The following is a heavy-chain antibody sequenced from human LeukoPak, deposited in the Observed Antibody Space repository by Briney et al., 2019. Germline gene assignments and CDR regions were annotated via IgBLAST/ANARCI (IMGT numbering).Heavy chain of an antibody. Sequence: GGSLRLSCAASGFTFSSYGMHWVRQAPGKGLEWVAVIWYDRSNKYYADSVKGRFTISRDNSKNTLYLQMNSLRAEDTAVYYCARDVGPPMTTVTRYYYYGMDVWGQGTTVTVSS. V-gene: IGHV3-33*01. CDR2: IWYDRSNK. CDR3: ARDVGPPMTTVTRYYYYGMDV. CDR1: GFTFSSYG. D-gene: IGHD4-11*01. J-gene: IGHJ6*02.